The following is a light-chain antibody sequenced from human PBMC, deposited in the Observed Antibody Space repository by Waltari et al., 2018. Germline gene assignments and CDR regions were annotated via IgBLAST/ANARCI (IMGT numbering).Light chain of an antibody. CDR1: SSDVGGYNY. CDR2: DGS. J-gene: IGLJ2*01. Sequence: QSALTQPASVSGSPGKSITIPCPGTSSDVGGYNYVSWYQQQPGKATKLMIYDGSKRPSGVSNRYSGSKSGHAAALTISGLQAEDEADYYCSSYTSSSPYVVFGGGTKLTVL. CDR3: SSYTSSSPYVV. V-gene: IGLV2-14*01.